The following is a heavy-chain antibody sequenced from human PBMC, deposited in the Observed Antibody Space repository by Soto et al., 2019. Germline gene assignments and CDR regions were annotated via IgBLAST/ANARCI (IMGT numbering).Heavy chain of an antibody. CDR2: VKPDGSDK. V-gene: IGHV3-7*03. CDR3: LRGPTRAATYFDD. D-gene: IGHD6-25*01. Sequence: RGSLRLSCSLSGFTFIKYWMNWVRQAPGKGLEWVARVKPDGSDKWYVDSVRGRFTISRDNAKNSLYLQMNSLRVEDTAVYYCLRGPTRAATYFDDWCQGILVTVAS. J-gene: IGHJ4*02. CDR1: GFTFIKYW.